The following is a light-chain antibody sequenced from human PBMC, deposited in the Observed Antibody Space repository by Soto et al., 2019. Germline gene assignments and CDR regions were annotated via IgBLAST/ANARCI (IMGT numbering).Light chain of an antibody. Sequence: QSALTQPASVSGSPGQSITISCTGSSSDVGAYNYVSWYQQHPGKAPKLIIHGVTNRPSGVSNRFSGSKSDYTASLTISGLQAEDEADYYCQSFDSSLSAWVFGGGTKVTVL. CDR2: GVT. CDR3: QSFDSSLSAWV. V-gene: IGLV2-14*01. CDR1: SSDVGAYNY. J-gene: IGLJ3*02.